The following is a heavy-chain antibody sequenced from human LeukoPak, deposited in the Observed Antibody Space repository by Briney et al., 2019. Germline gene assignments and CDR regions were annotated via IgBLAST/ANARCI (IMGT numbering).Heavy chain of an antibody. CDR2: HHYSGIT. CDR1: ADSDNTNNYY. Sequence: SETLSLTCTVSADSDNTNNYYWAWIRQPPGKGLEWIESHHYSGITFNQESLKSRITTFMDTSKNQISLRLTSVTASDTAVYYCAGGYAEILLVAVYFDHWGQGTLVTVSS. CDR3: AGGYAEILLVAVYFDH. D-gene: IGHD2-2*01. V-gene: IGHV4-39*01. J-gene: IGHJ1*01.